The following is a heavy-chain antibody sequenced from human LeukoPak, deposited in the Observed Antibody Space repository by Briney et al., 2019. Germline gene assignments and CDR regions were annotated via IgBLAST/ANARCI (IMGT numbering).Heavy chain of an antibody. Sequence: PSETLSLTCTVSGGSISSSSYYWGWIRQPPGKGLEWIGSIYYSGSTYYNPSLKSRVTISVDTSKNQFSLKLSSVTAADTAVYYCARRGYSYGSGFDYWGQGTLATVSS. D-gene: IGHD5-18*01. CDR2: IYYSGST. CDR3: ARRGYSYGSGFDY. CDR1: GGSISSSSYY. J-gene: IGHJ4*02. V-gene: IGHV4-39*01.